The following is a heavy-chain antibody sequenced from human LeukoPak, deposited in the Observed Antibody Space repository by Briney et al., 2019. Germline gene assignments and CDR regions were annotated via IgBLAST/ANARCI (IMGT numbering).Heavy chain of an antibody. V-gene: IGHV3-30*02. CDR2: IQYDGSTK. D-gene: IGHD2-2*02. CDR3: AVYCTSTSCYTNFDY. CDR1: GFTFSSYG. J-gene: IGHJ4*02. Sequence: PGGSLRLSCAASGFTFSSYGMHWVRQAPGKGLEWVTFIQYDGSTKYYVDSVKGRFTISRDNSKNTLYLQMNSLRAEDTAVYYCAVYCTSTSCYTNFDYWGRGTLVTVSS.